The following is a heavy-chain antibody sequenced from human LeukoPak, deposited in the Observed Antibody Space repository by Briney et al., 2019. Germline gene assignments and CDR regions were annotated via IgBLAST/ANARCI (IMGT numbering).Heavy chain of an antibody. V-gene: IGHV3-21*01. CDR1: GFTFSSYA. Sequence: GGSLRLSCAASGFTFSSYAMHWVRQAPGKGLEWVSSISSSSSYIYYADSVKGRFTISRDNAKNSLYLQMNSLRAEDTAVYYCARDGSIAARPSWGQGTLVTVSS. CDR3: ARDGSIAARPS. J-gene: IGHJ4*02. CDR2: ISSSSSYI. D-gene: IGHD6-6*01.